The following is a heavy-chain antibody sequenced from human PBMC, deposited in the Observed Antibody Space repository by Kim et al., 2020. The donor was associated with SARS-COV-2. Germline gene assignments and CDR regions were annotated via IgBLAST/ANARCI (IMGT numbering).Heavy chain of an antibody. Sequence: ASVKVSCKASGYTFTNYGLSWVRQAPGQGLEWMGWISGYNGNTDYAQTLQGRVTMTTDTSTSTAYMELRSLRSDDTAVYFCARSPDILVVPATNGMDVWGQGTTVTVSS. CDR1: GYTFTNYG. CDR3: ARSPDILVVPATNGMDV. V-gene: IGHV1-18*01. CDR2: ISGYNGNT. D-gene: IGHD2-2*01. J-gene: IGHJ6*02.